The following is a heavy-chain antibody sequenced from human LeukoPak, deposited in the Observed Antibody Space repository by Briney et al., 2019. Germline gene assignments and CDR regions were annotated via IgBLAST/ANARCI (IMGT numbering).Heavy chain of an antibody. D-gene: IGHD1-26*01. Sequence: SQTLSLTCTVSGGSLSSGGYYWSWIRQPPGKGLEWIGYIYHSGSTYYNPSLKSRVTISVDRSKNQFSLKLSSVTAADTAVYYCARDRYSGSYNDAFDIWGQGTMVTVSS. CDR2: IYHSGST. V-gene: IGHV4-30-2*01. J-gene: IGHJ3*02. CDR1: GGSLSSGGYY. CDR3: ARDRYSGSYNDAFDI.